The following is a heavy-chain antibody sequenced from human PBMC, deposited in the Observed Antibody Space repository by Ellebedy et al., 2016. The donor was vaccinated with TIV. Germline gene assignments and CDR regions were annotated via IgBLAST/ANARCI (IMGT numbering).Heavy chain of an antibody. J-gene: IGHJ5*02. CDR2: ISAYNGNT. V-gene: IGHV1-18*01. CDR1: AYTFISYG. CDR3: ARDLNDSSGYYGP. Sequence: ASVKVSXXASAYTFISYGISWVRQAPGQGLEWMGWISAYNGNTNYAQKLQGRVTMTTDTSTSTAYMELRSLRSDDTAVYYCARDLNDSSGYYGPWGQGTLVTVSS. D-gene: IGHD3-22*01.